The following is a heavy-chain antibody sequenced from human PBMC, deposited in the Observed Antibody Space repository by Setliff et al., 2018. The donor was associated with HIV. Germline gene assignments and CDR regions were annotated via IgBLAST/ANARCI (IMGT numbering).Heavy chain of an antibody. CDR2: ISYDGTKE. Sequence: PGESLKISCAASGFTFSNYAMHWVRQAPGKGLEWVAVISYDGTKEYYADSVKGRFTISRDNSKNTLYLQGGSLRPEDTAVYYCAKEAGVMDAFDIWGQGTMVTVSS. CDR1: GFTFSNYA. J-gene: IGHJ3*02. CDR3: AKEAGVMDAFDI. D-gene: IGHD3-16*01. V-gene: IGHV3-30*04.